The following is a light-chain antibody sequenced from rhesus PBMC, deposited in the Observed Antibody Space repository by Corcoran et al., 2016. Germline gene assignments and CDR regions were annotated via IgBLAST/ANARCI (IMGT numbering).Light chain of an antibody. CDR3: LQSSNWWT. J-gene: IGKJ1*01. CDR1: QSVSSY. Sequence: EIVMTQSPATLALSPGERATLSCRASQSVSSYLAWYQQKPAQAPRLLIYGASSRATGIPDRFSGSGSGTEFTLTISSLEPEDVGVYFCLQSSNWWTFGQGTKVEIK. CDR2: GAS. V-gene: IGKV3-24*04.